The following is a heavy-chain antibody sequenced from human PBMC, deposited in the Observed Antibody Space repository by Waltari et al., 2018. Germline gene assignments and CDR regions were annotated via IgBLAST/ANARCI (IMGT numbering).Heavy chain of an antibody. CDR3: TLMTTVAAFDY. Sequence: VESGAGLVQPGGSLRLSCAASGFTFSNSWMSLVRQAPGKGLEWVARIKRKADGETADYAASVKGRFTISRDDSKNTLYLQMNSLKTEDTAVYYCTLMTTVAAFDYWGQGVLVTVSS. D-gene: IGHD4-17*01. CDR1: GFTFSNSW. V-gene: IGHV3-15*01. CDR2: IKRKADGETA. J-gene: IGHJ4*02.